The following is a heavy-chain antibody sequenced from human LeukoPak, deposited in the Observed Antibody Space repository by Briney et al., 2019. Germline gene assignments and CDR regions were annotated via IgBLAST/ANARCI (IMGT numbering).Heavy chain of an antibody. Sequence: EASVKVSCKASGGTFSSYAISWVRQAPGQGLEWMGGIIPIFGTANYAQKFQGRVTITADESTSTAYMELSSLRSEDTAVYYCARSGFYGSHPFDYWGQGSLVTVSS. J-gene: IGHJ4*02. CDR1: GGTFSSYA. V-gene: IGHV1-69*13. D-gene: IGHD2/OR15-2a*01. CDR2: IIPIFGTA. CDR3: ARSGFYGSHPFDY.